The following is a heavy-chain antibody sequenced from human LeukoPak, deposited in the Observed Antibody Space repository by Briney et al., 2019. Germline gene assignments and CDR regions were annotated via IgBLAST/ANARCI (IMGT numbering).Heavy chain of an antibody. J-gene: IGHJ4*02. V-gene: IGHV4-34*01. CDR1: GGPFSGYY. CDR3: ARVPRFYSNYGGFDY. D-gene: IGHD4-11*01. Sequence: SETLSLTCAVYGGPFSGYYWSWIRQPPGKGLEWIGEINHSGSTNYNPSLKSRVTISVDTSKNQFSLKLSSVTAADTAVYYCARVPRFYSNYGGFDYWGQGTLVTVSS. CDR2: INHSGST.